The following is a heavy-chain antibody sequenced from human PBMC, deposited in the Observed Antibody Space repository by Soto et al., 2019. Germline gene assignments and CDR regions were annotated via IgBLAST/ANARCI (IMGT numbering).Heavy chain of an antibody. CDR2: ISGSGGSI. D-gene: IGHD1-1*01. CDR1: GFTFSTYA. CDR3: VKGYWKGDV. Sequence: EVQLLESGGGLVQPGGSLRLXXAAXGFTFSTYAMNWVRQAPGNGLEWVSAISGSGGSIHYADSVKGRFTISRDNSKNTLYLQMNSLRDEDTAVYHCVKGYWKGDVWGQGTTVTVSS. V-gene: IGHV3-23*01. J-gene: IGHJ6*02.